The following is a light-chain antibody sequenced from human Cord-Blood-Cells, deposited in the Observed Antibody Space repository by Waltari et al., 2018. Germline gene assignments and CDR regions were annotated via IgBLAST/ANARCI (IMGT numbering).Light chain of an antibody. V-gene: IGKV4-1*01. J-gene: IGKJ2*01. Sequence: DIVMTQSPDSLAVSLGERATINCKSSPSVLYSSNNKNYVAWYQQKPGQPPKLLIYWASTRESGVPDRFSGSGSGTDFTLTISSLQAEDVAVYYCQQYYSTPRTFGQGTKLEIK. CDR1: PSVLYSSNNKNY. CDR2: WAS. CDR3: QQYYSTPRT.